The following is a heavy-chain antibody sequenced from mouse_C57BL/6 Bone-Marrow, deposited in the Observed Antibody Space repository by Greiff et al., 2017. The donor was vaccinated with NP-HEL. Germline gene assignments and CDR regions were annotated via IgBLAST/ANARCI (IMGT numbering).Heavy chain of an antibody. CDR3: ARSLYFDY. V-gene: IGHV1-54*01. CDR1: GYAFTNYL. Sequence: QVQLKESGAELVRPGTSVKVSCKASGYAFTNYLIEWVKQRPGQGLEWIGVINPGSGGTNYNEKFKGKATLTADKSSSTAYMQLSSLTSEDSAVYFCARSLYFDYWGQGTTLTVSS. J-gene: IGHJ2*01. CDR2: INPGSGGT.